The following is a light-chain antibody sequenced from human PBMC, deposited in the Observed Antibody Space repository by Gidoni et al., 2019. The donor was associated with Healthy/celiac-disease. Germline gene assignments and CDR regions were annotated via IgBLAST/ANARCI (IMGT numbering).Light chain of an antibody. CDR2: GAS. J-gene: IGKJ3*01. CDR3: QQYNNWPPIT. Sequence: EIVLTQSPATLSVSPGERATLSCRASQSVSSNLAWYQQKPGQAPRLLIYGASTRANGIPARFSGSGAGTEFTLIISSLQSEDFAVYYCQQYNNWPPITFGPGTKVDIK. V-gene: IGKV3-15*01. CDR1: QSVSSN.